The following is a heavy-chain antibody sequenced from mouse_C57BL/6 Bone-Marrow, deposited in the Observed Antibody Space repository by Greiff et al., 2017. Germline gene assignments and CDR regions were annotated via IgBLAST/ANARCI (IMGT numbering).Heavy chain of an antibody. V-gene: IGHV1-53*01. D-gene: IGHD3-2*02. CDR1: GYTFTSYW. Sequence: QVQLQQPGTELVKPGASVKLSCKASGYTFTSYWKHWVKQRPGQGLEWIGNINPSNGGTNYNEKFKSKATLTVDKSSSTAYMQLSSLTSEDSAVYYCARSQLRLPAMDYWGQGTSVTVSS. CDR3: ARSQLRLPAMDY. CDR2: INPSNGGT. J-gene: IGHJ4*01.